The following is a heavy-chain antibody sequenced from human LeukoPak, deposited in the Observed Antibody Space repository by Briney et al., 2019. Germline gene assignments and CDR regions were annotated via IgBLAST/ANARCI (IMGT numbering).Heavy chain of an antibody. J-gene: IGHJ2*01. CDR3: ARGIYGGNVRGWYFDL. Sequence: GGSLRLSCAASGFTFSTYDMHWVRQAAGKGLEWVSRVGTAGDTSYQDSVKGRFTVSREDARNSLYLQMNSLTDGDAAVYYCARGIYGGNVRGWYFDLWGRGTLVTVSS. CDR1: GFTFSTYD. CDR2: VGTAGDT. V-gene: IGHV3-13*01. D-gene: IGHD4-23*01.